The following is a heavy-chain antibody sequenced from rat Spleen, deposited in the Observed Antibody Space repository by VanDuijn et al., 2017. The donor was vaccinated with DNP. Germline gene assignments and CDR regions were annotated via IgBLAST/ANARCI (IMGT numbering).Heavy chain of an antibody. CDR1: GYSITNNY. D-gene: IGHD1-9*01. V-gene: IGHV3-1*01. Sequence: EVQLQESGPGLVKPSQSLSLTCSVTGYSITNNYWGWVRKFPGNKMEWVGHITYSGDTSYNPSLRSRISITRDTSKNQFFLHLNSVTTEDTATYYCARYTYYGYDYFDYWGQGVMVTVSS. CDR3: ARYTYYGYDYFDY. CDR2: ITYSGDT. J-gene: IGHJ2*01.